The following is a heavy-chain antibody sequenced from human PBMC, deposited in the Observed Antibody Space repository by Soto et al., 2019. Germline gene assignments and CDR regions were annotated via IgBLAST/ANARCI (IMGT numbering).Heavy chain of an antibody. CDR1: GGTIRSPDW. Sequence: SETLSLTCGVSGGTIRSPDWWTWVRQPPGKGLEWIGEIFQSGSTNYTPSLGSRVTISVDKSKNQFSLTLTSVTAADTAVYFCARGRGRYSSGWSWFDPWGQGILVTVSS. J-gene: IGHJ5*02. D-gene: IGHD6-19*01. CDR2: IFQSGST. V-gene: IGHV4-4*02. CDR3: ARGRGRYSSGWSWFDP.